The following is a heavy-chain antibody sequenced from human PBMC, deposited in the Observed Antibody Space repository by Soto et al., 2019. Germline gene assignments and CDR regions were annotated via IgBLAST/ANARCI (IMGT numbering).Heavy chain of an antibody. CDR2: INPNSGGT. CDR1: GYTFTGYY. D-gene: IGHD6-13*01. CDR3: ARGYSSSWYSPSFGY. J-gene: IGHJ4*02. Sequence: GASVKVSCKASGYTFTGYYMHWVRQAPGQGLEWMGWINPNSGGTNYAQKFQGWVTTTRDTSISTAYMELSRLRSDDTAVYYCARGYSSSWYSPSFGYWGQGTLVTV. V-gene: IGHV1-2*04.